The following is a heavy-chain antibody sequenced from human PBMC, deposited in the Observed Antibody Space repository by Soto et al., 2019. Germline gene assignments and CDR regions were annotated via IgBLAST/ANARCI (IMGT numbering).Heavy chain of an antibody. V-gene: IGHV4-34*01. CDR3: ARGRVQLERRRVGGSLWKENTYYYCYGMDV. D-gene: IGHD1-1*01. CDR1: GGSFSGYS. J-gene: IGHJ6*02. CDR2: INHSGST. Sequence: SETLSLTCAVYGGSFSGYSWSWIRQPPGKGLEWIGEINHSGSTNYNPSLKSRVTISVDTSKNQFALKLSSVTAADTAVYYCARGRVQLERRRVGGSLWKENTYYYCYGMDVWGQGATVTVSS.